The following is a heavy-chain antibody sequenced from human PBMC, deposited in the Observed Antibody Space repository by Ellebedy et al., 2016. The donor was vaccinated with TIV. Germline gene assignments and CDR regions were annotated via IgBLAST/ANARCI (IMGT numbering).Heavy chain of an antibody. CDR3: ARVLRATSGMDV. D-gene: IGHD4/OR15-4a*01. CDR1: GYVFTAYY. J-gene: IGHJ6*02. V-gene: IGHV1-2*02. Sequence: ASVKVSCKTSGYVFTAYYIHWVRQAPGQGLEWMGWINPDSGGTNLPQKFQGRVTMTRDTSVNTAYMELSRLQSDATAVYYCARVLRATSGMDVWGQGTTVIVS. CDR2: INPDSGGT.